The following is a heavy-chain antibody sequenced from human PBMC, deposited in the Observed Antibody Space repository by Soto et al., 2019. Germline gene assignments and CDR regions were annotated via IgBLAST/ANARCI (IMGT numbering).Heavy chain of an antibody. CDR3: ARLACGPYSSSWYLYYYYGMDV. J-gene: IGHJ6*02. CDR1: GGSFSGYY. CDR2: INHSGST. D-gene: IGHD6-13*01. V-gene: IGHV4-34*01. Sequence: SETLSLTCAVYGGSFSGYYWSWIRQPPGKGLEWIGEINHSGSTNYNPSLKSRVTISVDTSKNQFSLKLSSVTAADMAVYYCARLACGPYSSSWYLYYYYGMDVWGQGTTVTVS.